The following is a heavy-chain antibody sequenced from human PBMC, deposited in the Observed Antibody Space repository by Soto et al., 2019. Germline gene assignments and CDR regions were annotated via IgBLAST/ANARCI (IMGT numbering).Heavy chain of an antibody. V-gene: IGHV3-73*01. CDR3: SRQASDFWSGKPQYYMDV. Sequence: EVQLVESGGGLVQPGGSLKLSCAASGFTFSGSAMHWVRQASGKGLEWVGRIISKANNYAPAYGASVKGRFTISRDDSKHTEYLQMTSLKTEDTAVYYCSRQASDFWSGKPQYYMDVWGKGTTVTVSS. CDR2: IISKANNYAP. CDR1: GFTFSGSA. J-gene: IGHJ6*03. D-gene: IGHD3-3*01.